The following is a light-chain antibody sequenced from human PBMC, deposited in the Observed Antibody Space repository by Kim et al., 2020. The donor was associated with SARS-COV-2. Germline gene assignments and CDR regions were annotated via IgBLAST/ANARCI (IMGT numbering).Light chain of an antibody. Sequence: GQKVTIARSGSSSNIENNYVSWYQHVPGTAPTLLIFDNDERPSGIPDRFSGSKSGTSATLGITGLQTGDEADYYCGTWDSNLSVYVFGTGTKVTVL. V-gene: IGLV1-51*01. CDR1: SSNIENNY. J-gene: IGLJ1*01. CDR2: DND. CDR3: GTWDSNLSVYV.